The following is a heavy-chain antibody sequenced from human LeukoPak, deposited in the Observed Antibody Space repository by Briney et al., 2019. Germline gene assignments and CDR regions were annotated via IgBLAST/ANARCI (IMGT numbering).Heavy chain of an antibody. V-gene: IGHV4-38-2*02. J-gene: IGHJ4*02. CDR1: GYSISSGYY. D-gene: IGHD1-26*01. Sequence: SETLSLTCTVSGYSISSGYYWGCIRQSPGKGLEWIGSIYHSGDSYYSPSLKGRVTMSVDTSKNQFSLKLSSVTAADTAVYYCARLYSGSYIYWGQGTLVTVSS. CDR3: ARLYSGSYIY. CDR2: IYHSGDS.